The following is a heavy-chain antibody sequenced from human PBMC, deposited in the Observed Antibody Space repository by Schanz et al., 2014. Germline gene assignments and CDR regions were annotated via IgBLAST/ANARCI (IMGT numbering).Heavy chain of an antibody. J-gene: IGHJ4*02. D-gene: IGHD3-10*01. CDR2: IYPDTGDT. V-gene: IGHV1-2*06. Sequence: QVQLVQSGPEVKKPGASVKVSCKASGYTFSEYYIHWVRQAPGQGLEWVGRIYPDTGDTTYAQKFQGRVTMTRDTSISTAYMELSRLRSDDTAMYYCARESTYYYGSGSFHYFDHGDLGTLVTVSS. CDR3: ARESTYYYGSGSFHYFDH. CDR1: GYTFSEYY.